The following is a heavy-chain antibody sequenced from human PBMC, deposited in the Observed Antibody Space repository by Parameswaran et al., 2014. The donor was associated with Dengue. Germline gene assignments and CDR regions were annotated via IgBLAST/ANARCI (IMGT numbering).Heavy chain of an antibody. CDR2: IYYSGST. J-gene: IGHJ4*02. CDR1: GGSISSSSYY. D-gene: IGHD1-26*01. Sequence: ASETLSLTCTVSGGSISSSSYYWGWIRQPPGKGLEWIGSIYYSGSTYYNPSLKSRVTISVDTSKNQFSLKLSSVTAADTAVYYCARNPSGSYKDYFDYWGQGTLVTVSS. CDR3: ARNPSGSYKDYFDY. V-gene: IGHV4-39*07.